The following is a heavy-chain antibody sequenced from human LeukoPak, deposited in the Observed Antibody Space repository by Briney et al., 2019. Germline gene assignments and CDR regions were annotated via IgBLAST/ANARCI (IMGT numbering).Heavy chain of an antibody. CDR2: VTGSGRTT. J-gene: IGHJ4*02. D-gene: IGHD3-3*01. CDR1: GFTFSGYA. CDR3: AKNGAYFDFGSSYYDDH. V-gene: IGHV3-23*01. Sequence: PGGSLRLSCVASGFTFSGYAMSWVRQAPGKGLEWVSVVTGSGRTTYYADSVKGRFTISRDRSTNTLYLQMNNLNVEDTAVYYCAKNGAYFDFGSSYYDDHWGQGTLVTVSS.